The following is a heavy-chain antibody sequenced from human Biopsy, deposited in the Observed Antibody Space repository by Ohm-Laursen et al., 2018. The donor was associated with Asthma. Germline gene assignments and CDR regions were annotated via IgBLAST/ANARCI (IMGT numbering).Heavy chain of an antibody. D-gene: IGHD2-15*01. Sequence: TLSLTCIVSGGSVSSGSYYWSWIRQPPGKGLAWVSYISYSGSTDYNPSLKSRLTISMDTSKNQFSLKLSSVTAADTAVYYGARVPTTLRYFDLWGRGTLVTVSS. CDR1: GGSVSSGSYY. V-gene: IGHV4-61*01. CDR2: ISYSGST. CDR3: ARVPTTLRYFDL. J-gene: IGHJ2*01.